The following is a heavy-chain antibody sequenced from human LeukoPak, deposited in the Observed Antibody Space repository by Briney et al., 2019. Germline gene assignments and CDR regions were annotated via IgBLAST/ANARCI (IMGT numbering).Heavy chain of an antibody. CDR2: IYYSGST. Sequence: SETLSLTCTVSGGSVSSSSYYWGWIRQPPGKGLEWIGSIYYSGSTYYNPSLKSRFTISADTSKDQFSLKLNSVTAADPAVFNCPSGLYRVAFFNNLSRGPLVTVT. J-gene: IGHJ4*02. CDR1: GGSVSSSSYY. V-gene: IGHV4-39*07. D-gene: IGHD3-10*01. CDR3: PSGLYRVAFFNN.